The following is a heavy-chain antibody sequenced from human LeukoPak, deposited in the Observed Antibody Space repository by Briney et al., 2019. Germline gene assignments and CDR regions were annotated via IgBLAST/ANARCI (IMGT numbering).Heavy chain of an antibody. J-gene: IGHJ4*02. CDR2: IYYSGIT. D-gene: IGHD1-26*01. CDR1: GGSISSSSYY. V-gene: IGHV4-39*01. Sequence: PSETLSLTCTVSGGSISSSSYYWGWIRQPPGKGLDWIGSIYYSGITYYNPSLKSRVTISVDTSKNQFSLKLSSVTAADTAVYYCASWGATHHYFDSWGRGTLVTVSS. CDR3: ASWGATHHYFDS.